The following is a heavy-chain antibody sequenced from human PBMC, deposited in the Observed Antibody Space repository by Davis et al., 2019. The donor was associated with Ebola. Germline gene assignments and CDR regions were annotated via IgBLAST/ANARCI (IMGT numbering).Heavy chain of an antibody. CDR1: GGSFSGYY. J-gene: IGHJ4*02. V-gene: IGHV4-34*01. Sequence: SETLSLTCAVYGGSFSGYYWSWIRQPPGKGLEWIGSIYYSGSTYYNPSLKSRVTISVDTSKNQFSLKLSSVTAADTAVYYCARLNINFDYWGQGTLVTVSS. D-gene: IGHD1-14*01. CDR3: ARLNINFDY. CDR2: IYYSGST.